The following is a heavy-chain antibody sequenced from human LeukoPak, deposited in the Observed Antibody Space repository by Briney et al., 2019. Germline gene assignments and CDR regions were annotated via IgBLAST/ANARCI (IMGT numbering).Heavy chain of an antibody. J-gene: IGHJ6*04. CDR2: IVVGSGNT. CDR1: GFTFTSSA. Sequence: ASVKVSCKASGFTFTSSAVQWVRQARGQRLEWIGWIVVGSGNTNYAQKFHERVTITRDMSTSTAYMELSSLRSEDTAVYYCAAADYYGSGSYYNSVYGMDVWGKGTTVTVSS. V-gene: IGHV1-58*01. D-gene: IGHD3-10*01. CDR3: AAADYYGSGSYYNSVYGMDV.